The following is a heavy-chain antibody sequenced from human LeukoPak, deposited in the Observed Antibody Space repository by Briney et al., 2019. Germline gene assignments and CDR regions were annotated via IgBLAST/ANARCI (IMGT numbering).Heavy chain of an antibody. D-gene: IGHD3-10*01. CDR1: GFTVSSNY. CDR3: ASMEGRFGLDY. CDR2: IYSGGST. Sequence: PGGSLRLSCAASGFTVSSNYMSWVRQAPGKGLEWVSVIYSGGSTYYADSMKGRFTISRDNSKNTLYLQMNSLRAEDTAVYYCASMEGRFGLDYWGQGTLVTVSS. J-gene: IGHJ4*02. V-gene: IGHV3-53*01.